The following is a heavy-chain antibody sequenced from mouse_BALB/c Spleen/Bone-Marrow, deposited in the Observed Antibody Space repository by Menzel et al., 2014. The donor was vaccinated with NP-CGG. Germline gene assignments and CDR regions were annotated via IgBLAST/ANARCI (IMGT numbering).Heavy chain of an antibody. CDR3: ARLNYYGNLFV. V-gene: IGHV4-1*02. J-gene: IGHJ1*01. CDR1: GFDFSRYW. Sequence: EVKVEESGGGLVQPGGSLKLSCAASGFDFSRYWMSWVRQVPGKGLEWIGEINPDSSTINYTPSLKDKFIISRDYAKNTLYLQMSKVRSEDTALYYCARLNYYGNLFVWGAGTTVTVSS. D-gene: IGHD1-1*01. CDR2: INPDSSTI.